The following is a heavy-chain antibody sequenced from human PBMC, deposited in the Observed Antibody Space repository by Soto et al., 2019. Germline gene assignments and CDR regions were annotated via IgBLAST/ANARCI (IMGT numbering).Heavy chain of an antibody. CDR2: IKSKTDGGTT. CDR1: GFTFSNAW. Sequence: GGSLRLSCAASGFTFSNAWMSWVRQAPGKGLEWVGRIKSKTDGGTTDYAAPVKGRFTISRDDSKNTLYLQMNSLKTEDTAAYYCTTDYVWGSYRPFDYWGQGTLATVSS. J-gene: IGHJ4*02. D-gene: IGHD3-16*02. CDR3: TTDYVWGSYRPFDY. V-gene: IGHV3-15*01.